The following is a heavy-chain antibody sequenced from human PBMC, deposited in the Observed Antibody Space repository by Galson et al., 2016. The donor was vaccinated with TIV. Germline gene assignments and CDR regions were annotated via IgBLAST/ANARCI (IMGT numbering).Heavy chain of an antibody. CDR1: GGSISSHY. J-gene: IGHJ2*01. V-gene: IGHV4-59*11. CDR3: ARGIMVRGVALHWFFDL. CDR2: IHSSGNT. Sequence: SETLSLTCSVSGGSISSHYWSWVRQPPGKGLEWIAYIHSSGNTNYNHSLKSRVTISLDTSKNQFSLNLTSVTAADTAMYYFARGIMVRGVALHWFFDLWGRGTLVTVSS. D-gene: IGHD3-10*01.